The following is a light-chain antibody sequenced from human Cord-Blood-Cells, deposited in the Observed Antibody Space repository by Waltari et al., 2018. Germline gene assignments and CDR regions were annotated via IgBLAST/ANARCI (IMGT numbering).Light chain of an antibody. V-gene: IGLV2-14*01. CDR1: SSDVGGYNY. CDR3: SSYTSSSTRV. J-gene: IGLJ2*01. Sequence: QSALTQPASVSGSPGQSITISCTGTSSDVGGYNYVSWYQQHPGKAPKLMIYDISNRTSGVSDRFSVSKSGNTACLTISGLQAEDEADYYCSSYTSSSTRVFGGGTKLTVL. CDR2: DIS.